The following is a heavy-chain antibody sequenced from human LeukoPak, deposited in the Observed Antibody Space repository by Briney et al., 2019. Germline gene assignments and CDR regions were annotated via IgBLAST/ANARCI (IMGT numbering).Heavy chain of an antibody. D-gene: IGHD3-22*01. J-gene: IGHJ5*02. CDR2: IIPILGIA. CDR3: ARSTYLYYYDSSGREYNWFDP. V-gene: IGHV1-69*04. CDR1: GGTFSSYA. Sequence: SVKVSCKAFGGTFSSYAISWVRQAPGQGLEWMGRIIPILGIANYAQKFQGRVTITADKSTSTAYMELSSLRSEDTAVYYCARSTYLYYYDSSGREYNWFDPWGQGTLVTVSS.